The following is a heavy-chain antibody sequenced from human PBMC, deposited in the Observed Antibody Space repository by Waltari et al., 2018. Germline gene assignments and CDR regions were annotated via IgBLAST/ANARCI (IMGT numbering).Heavy chain of an antibody. J-gene: IGHJ4*02. D-gene: IGHD6-19*01. V-gene: IGHV3-30*02. CDR2: IRYDGSNK. CDR3: AKEFWHSTVAPAD. Sequence: QVQLVESGGGVVQPGGSLRLSCAASGFTFSSYGMHWVRQAPGKGLEWVAFIRYDGSNKYYADSVKGRFTISRDNSKNTLYLQMNSLRAEDTAVYYCAKEFWHSTVAPADWGQGTLVTVSS. CDR1: GFTFSSYG.